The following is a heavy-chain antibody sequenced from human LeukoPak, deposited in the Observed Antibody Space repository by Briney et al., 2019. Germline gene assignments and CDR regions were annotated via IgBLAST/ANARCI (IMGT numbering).Heavy chain of an antibody. CDR2: IHDSGST. J-gene: IGHJ6*03. CDR1: GGSFSYYY. CDR3: ARVPAYDFVIGYYYYYIDV. Sequence: SETLSLTCAVYGGSFSYYYWTWIRQPPGKGLEWIGEIHDSGSTNYNPSLKSRVTMSVNTSKNKSSLKLTFETAADTAVYYCARVPAYDFVIGYYYYYIDVWGKGTTVTVSS. D-gene: IGHD3-9*01. V-gene: IGHV4-34*01.